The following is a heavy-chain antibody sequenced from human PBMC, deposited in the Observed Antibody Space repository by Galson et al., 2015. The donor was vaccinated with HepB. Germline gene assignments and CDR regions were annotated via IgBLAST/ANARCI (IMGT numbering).Heavy chain of an antibody. CDR1: GYTFTGYY. D-gene: IGHD2-2*01. V-gene: IGHV1-2*02. CDR2: INPNSGGT. CDR3: ARDLPYCSSTSCHYWYFDL. J-gene: IGHJ2*01. Sequence: SVKVSCKASGYTFTGYYMHWVRQAPGQGLEWMGWINPNSGGTNYAQKFQGRVTMTRDTSISTAYMELSRLRSDDTAVYYCARDLPYCSSTSCHYWYFDLWGRGTLVTISS.